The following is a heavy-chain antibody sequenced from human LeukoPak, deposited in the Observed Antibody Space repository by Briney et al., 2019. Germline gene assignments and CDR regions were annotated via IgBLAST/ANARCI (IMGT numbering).Heavy chain of an antibody. CDR1: GYTFTRSG. CDR2: ISAYNGNT. J-gene: IGHJ4*02. D-gene: IGHD3-22*01. V-gene: IGHV1-18*01. Sequence: ASVKVSCKASGYTFTRSGISWGRQAPGEGLEWVGGISAYNGNTNYEQKLQRPVTMTTDTSTSTSYMELRSLRTDDTAVYYCASYDSSGYYYGHWGQGTLVTVS. CDR3: ASYDSSGYYYGH.